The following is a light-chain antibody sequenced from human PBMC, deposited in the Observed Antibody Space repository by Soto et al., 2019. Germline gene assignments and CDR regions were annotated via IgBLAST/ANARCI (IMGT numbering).Light chain of an antibody. CDR1: SSDVGSYNL. V-gene: IGLV2-23*01. J-gene: IGLJ1*01. CDR3: CSYAAGSTPYV. Sequence: QSVLTQPASVSGSRGQSITISCTGTSSDVGSYNLVSWYQQHPGKAPKLMIYEGSKRPSGVSNRFSGSKSGNTASLTISGLQADDEADYYCCSYAAGSTPYVFGTGTKATLL. CDR2: EGS.